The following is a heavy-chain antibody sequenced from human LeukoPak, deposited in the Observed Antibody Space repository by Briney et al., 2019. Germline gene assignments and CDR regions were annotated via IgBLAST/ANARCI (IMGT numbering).Heavy chain of an antibody. CDR2: ISANGGST. J-gene: IGHJ4*02. D-gene: IGHD2-2*01. V-gene: IGHV3-23*01. Sequence: PGGSLRLSCAASGFTFTSYAMSWVRQAPGKGLEWVSSISANGGSTYYADSVKGRLTISRADSKSTVYLQMNSLRAEDTALYYCARDHRVAAAFGYWGQGALVTVSS. CDR3: ARDHRVAAAFGY. CDR1: GFTFTSYA.